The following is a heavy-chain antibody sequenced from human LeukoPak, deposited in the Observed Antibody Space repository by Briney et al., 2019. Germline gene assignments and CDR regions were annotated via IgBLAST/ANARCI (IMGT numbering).Heavy chain of an antibody. CDR2: IYYSGST. Sequence: SETLSLTCAVYGGSFSGYYWGWIRQPPGKGLEWIGSIYYSGSTYYNPSLKSRVTISVDTSKNQFSLKLSSVTAADTAVYYCARAMRGYYDSSGYYYVHYFDYWGQGTLVTVSS. CDR3: ARAMRGYYDSSGYYYVHYFDY. CDR1: GGSFSGYY. D-gene: IGHD3-22*01. J-gene: IGHJ4*02. V-gene: IGHV4-34*01.